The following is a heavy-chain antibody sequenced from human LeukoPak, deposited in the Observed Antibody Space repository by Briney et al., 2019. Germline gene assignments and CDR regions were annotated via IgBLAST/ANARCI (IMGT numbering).Heavy chain of an antibody. J-gene: IGHJ3*02. CDR2: ITAYTGNP. CDR3: ARVNYDILTGYYIPQAFDI. V-gene: IGHV1-18*01. Sequence: ASVKVSCKTSGYSFITYGISWVRQAPGQELEWMGWITAYTGNPKSAQKLQDRVTMTTDTSTSTPYMELRSLRSDDTAVYYCARVNYDILTGYYIPQAFDIWGQGTMVTVSS. CDR1: GYSFITYG. D-gene: IGHD3-9*01.